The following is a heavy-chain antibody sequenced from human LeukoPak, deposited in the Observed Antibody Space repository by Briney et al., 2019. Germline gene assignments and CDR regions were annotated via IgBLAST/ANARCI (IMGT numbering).Heavy chain of an antibody. Sequence: GGSLRLSCAASGFTVISNYMSWVRQAPGQGLEWVSLIYSGGSTYYADSVRGRFTISRDNSKNTLCLQMNSLRAEDTAVYYCATTRYDAFDIWGQGTVVTVSS. CDR1: GFTVISNY. CDR2: IYSGGST. V-gene: IGHV3-53*01. D-gene: IGHD4-17*01. CDR3: ATTRYDAFDI. J-gene: IGHJ3*02.